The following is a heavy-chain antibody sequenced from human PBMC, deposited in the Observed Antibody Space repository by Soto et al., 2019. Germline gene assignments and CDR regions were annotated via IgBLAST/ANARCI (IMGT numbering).Heavy chain of an antibody. J-gene: IGHJ4*02. V-gene: IGHV4-59*12. Sequence: SATLSLTCTVSGGSISSYYWSWSRQPPGKGLEWIGYIYYSGSTYYNPSLKSRVTMSVDTSKNQFSLKLSSVTAEDTAVYYCARVVCSSPSDCSPDYWGQGTLVTVSS. CDR2: IYYSGST. CDR3: ARVVCSSPSDCSPDY. D-gene: IGHD2-21*02. CDR1: GGSISSYY.